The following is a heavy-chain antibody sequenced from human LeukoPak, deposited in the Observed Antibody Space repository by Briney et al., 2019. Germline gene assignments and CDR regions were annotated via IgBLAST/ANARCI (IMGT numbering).Heavy chain of an antibody. V-gene: IGHV4-59*08. J-gene: IGHJ6*02. CDR1: GGSISSYY. CDR2: IYYSGST. Sequence: SETLSLTCTVSGGSISSYYWSWIRQTPGKGLEWIGDIYYSGSTNYNPSLKSRVTISVDTSKNQFSLNLSSVTAADTAVYYCARQYYDFFTGSYHYGMDVWGQGTTVTVTS. D-gene: IGHD3-9*01. CDR3: ARQYYDFFTGSYHYGMDV.